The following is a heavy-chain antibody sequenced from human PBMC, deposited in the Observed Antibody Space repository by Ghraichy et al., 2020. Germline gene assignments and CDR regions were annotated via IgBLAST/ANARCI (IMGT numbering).Heavy chain of an antibody. Sequence: SQTLSLTCTVSGGSISSYYWSWIRQPPGKGLEWIGYIYYSGSTNYNPSLKSRVTISVDTSKNQFSLKLSSVTAADTAVYYCARSRELRLSAFDIWGQGTMVTVSS. V-gene: IGHV4-59*01. CDR3: ARSRELRLSAFDI. CDR2: IYYSGST. D-gene: IGHD5-12*01. CDR1: GGSISSYY. J-gene: IGHJ3*02.